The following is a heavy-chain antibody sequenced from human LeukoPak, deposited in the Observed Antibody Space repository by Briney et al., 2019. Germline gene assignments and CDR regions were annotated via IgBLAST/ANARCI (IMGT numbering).Heavy chain of an antibody. CDR3: AELGITMIGGV. V-gene: IGHV3-48*04. J-gene: IGHJ6*04. CDR2: ISSSGSTI. CDR1: GFTISSYS. Sequence: GGSLRLSCAASGFTISSYSMNWVRQAPGKGLEWVSYISSSGSTIYYADSVKGRFTISRDNAKNSLYLQMNSLRAEDTAVYYCAELGITMIGGVWGKGTTVTISS. D-gene: IGHD3-10*02.